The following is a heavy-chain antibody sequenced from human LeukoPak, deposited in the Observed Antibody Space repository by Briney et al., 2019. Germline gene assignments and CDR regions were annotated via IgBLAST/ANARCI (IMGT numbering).Heavy chain of an antibody. CDR1: GFTFSSYS. Sequence: GGSLRLSCAASGFTFSSYSMNWVRQAPGKGLEWVSSISSSSSYIYYADSVKGRFTISRDNAKNSLYLQMNSLRAEDTAVYYCARGHGPMIVVYEEVWDYWGQGTLVTVSS. CDR3: ARGHGPMIVVYEEVWDY. V-gene: IGHV3-21*01. J-gene: IGHJ4*02. CDR2: ISSSSSYI. D-gene: IGHD3-22*01.